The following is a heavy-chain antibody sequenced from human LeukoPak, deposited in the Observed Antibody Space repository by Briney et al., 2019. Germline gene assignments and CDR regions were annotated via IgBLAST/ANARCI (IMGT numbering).Heavy chain of an antibody. V-gene: IGHV1-58*02. CDR2: IVVGSGTT. J-gene: IGHJ4*02. CDR1: GFTFTSST. CDR3: AACSVASGWCYLDY. Sequence: SVKVSCKASGFTFTSSTMQWVRQACGQRPEFIGWIVVGSGTTNYAHKFQERATITRDMSTRTAYMELSSLTYEDTAVYYCAACSVASGWCYLDYWGQGTLVTVSS. D-gene: IGHD6-19*01.